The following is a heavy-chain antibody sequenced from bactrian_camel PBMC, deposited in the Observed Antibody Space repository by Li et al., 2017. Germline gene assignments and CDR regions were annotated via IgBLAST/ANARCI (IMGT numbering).Heavy chain of an antibody. J-gene: IGHJ4*01. Sequence: VQLVESGGGSVQTGGSLRLSCATSYFLYSTNCMYWFRQALGKEREGVAGIYTGAGRTYYTDSVEGRFTISRDNAKNTLFLQMNNLKVEDTAMYYCVAQRRPGMVVDCVVQADFRQRGQGTQVTVS. CDR1: YFLYSTNC. D-gene: IGHD2*01. CDR2: IYTGAGRT. V-gene: IGHV3S1*01.